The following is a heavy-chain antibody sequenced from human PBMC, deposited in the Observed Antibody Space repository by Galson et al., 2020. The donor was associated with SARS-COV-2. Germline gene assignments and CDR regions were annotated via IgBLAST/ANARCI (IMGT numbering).Heavy chain of an antibody. D-gene: IGHD2-2*01. CDR2: INPNSGGT. CDR3: ARSCSSTTCFQTDGMDV. J-gene: IGHJ6*02. V-gene: IGHV1-2*02. Sequence: ASVKVSCQASGYTFTGYYLHWVRQAPGQGLEWMVWINPNSGGTNYAQKFQGRVTMTGDTSISTAYMELSSLRSDDTAVYFCARSCSSTTCFQTDGMDVWGQGTTVTVSS. CDR1: GYTFTGYY.